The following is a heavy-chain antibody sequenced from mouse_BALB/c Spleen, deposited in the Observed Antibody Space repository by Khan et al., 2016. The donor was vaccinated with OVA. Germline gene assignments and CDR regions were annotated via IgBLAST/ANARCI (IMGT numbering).Heavy chain of an antibody. V-gene: IGHV1S41*01. J-gene: IGHJ4*01. CDR3: ARSNYYGSSLYAMDY. CDR2: IGPGSGNT. D-gene: IGHD1-1*01. CDR1: GYTFTSYW. Sequence: DLVKLGASVKLSCKASGYTFTSYWINWIKQRPGQGLEWVGHIGPGSGNTYYNEIFKGKATLTVDTSSSTAYIQLSSLSSEDSAVYFCARSNYYGSSLYAMDYWGQGTSVTVSS.